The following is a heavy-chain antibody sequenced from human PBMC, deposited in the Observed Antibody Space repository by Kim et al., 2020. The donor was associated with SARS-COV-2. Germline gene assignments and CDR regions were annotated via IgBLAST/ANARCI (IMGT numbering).Heavy chain of an antibody. J-gene: IGHJ4*02. V-gene: IGHV3-33*01. Sequence: YYADSVKGRFTISRDNSKNTLSLEMNGLRAEDTAVYYCARERFGAPTVDYWGQGTLVTVFS. D-gene: IGHD3-10*01. CDR3: ARERFGAPTVDY.